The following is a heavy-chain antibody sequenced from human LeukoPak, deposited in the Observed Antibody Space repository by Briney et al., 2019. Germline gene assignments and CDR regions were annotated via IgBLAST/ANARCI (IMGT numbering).Heavy chain of an antibody. D-gene: IGHD6-13*01. CDR1: GYTFTSYG. V-gene: IGHV1-18*01. J-gene: IGHJ4*02. CDR2: ISAYNGNT. Sequence: ASVEVSCKASGYTFTSYGISWVRQAPGQGLEWMGWISAYNGNTNYAQKLQGRVTMTTDTSTSTAYMELRSLRSDDTAVYYCARVRAAAGTLDYWGQGTLVTVSS. CDR3: ARVRAAAGTLDY.